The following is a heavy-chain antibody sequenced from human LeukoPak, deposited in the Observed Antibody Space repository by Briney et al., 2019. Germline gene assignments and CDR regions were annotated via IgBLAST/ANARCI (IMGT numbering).Heavy chain of an antibody. V-gene: IGHV3-21*01. CDR1: GFSLSSYG. CDR3: ARGPFTSISKYFDY. D-gene: IGHD2-2*01. J-gene: IGHJ4*02. Sequence: GRSLRLSCAASGFSLSSYGMSWVRQAPGKGLEWVSSISTTSTYIYYADSMKGRFTISRGNAKNSLYLQVNSLRAEDTAVYYCARGPFTSISKYFDYWGQGTLVTVSS. CDR2: ISTTSTYI.